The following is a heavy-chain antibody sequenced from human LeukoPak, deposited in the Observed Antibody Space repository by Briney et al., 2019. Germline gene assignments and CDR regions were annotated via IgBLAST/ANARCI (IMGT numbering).Heavy chain of an antibody. CDR2: IYPVASDT. D-gene: IGHD3-22*01. J-gene: IGHJ4*02. V-gene: IGHV5-51*01. CDR1: GYSFNNYW. CDR3: ARPHHESSRYYSDE. Sequence: GASLNICCKSSGYSFNNYWIWWVRDMGEKLLELVEIIYPVASDTRYSPSFQGQVTISADKSISTAYMQWSGLQASHTAMYYCARPHHESSRYYSDEWGQGTLVTVSS.